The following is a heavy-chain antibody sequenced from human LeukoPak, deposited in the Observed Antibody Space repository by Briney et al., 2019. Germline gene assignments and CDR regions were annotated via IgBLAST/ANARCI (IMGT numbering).Heavy chain of an antibody. CDR3: ARDKYDSSGYCEASHWFDP. V-gene: IGHV3-30*04. J-gene: IGHJ5*02. Sequence: GGSLRLSCAASGFTFNTYPMHWVRQAPGKGLEWVAVISYDGTNKFYADSVQGRFTISRDNSKNTLYLQMNSLREEDTAVYYCARDKYDSSGYCEASHWFDPWGQGTLVTVSS. D-gene: IGHD3-22*01. CDR2: ISYDGTNK. CDR1: GFTFNTYP.